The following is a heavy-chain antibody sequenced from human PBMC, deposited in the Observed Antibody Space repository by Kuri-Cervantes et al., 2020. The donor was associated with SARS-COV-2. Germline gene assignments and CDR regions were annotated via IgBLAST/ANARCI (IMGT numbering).Heavy chain of an antibody. D-gene: IGHD1-1*01. Sequence: GSVKVSCKASGYTFTGYYMHWVRQAPGQGLEWMGWINPNSGGTNYAQKFQGRVTMTRDTSISTAYMELSRLRSDDTAVYYCATEMGTYYYYGLDVWGQGTTVTVSS. CDR1: GYTFTGYY. J-gene: IGHJ6*02. CDR3: ATEMGTYYYYGLDV. V-gene: IGHV1-2*02. CDR2: INPNSGGT.